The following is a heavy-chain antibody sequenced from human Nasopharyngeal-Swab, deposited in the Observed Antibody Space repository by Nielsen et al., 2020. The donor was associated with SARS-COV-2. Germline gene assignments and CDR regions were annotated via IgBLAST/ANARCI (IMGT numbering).Heavy chain of an antibody. CDR3: AREHIGDYGFYYYGMDV. J-gene: IGHJ6*02. Sequence: GSLRLSCAVSGGSISSSNWWSWVRQPPGKGLEWIGEIYHSGSTNYNPSLKSRVTISVDKSKNQFSLKLSSVTAADTAVYYCAREHIGDYGFYYYGMDVWGQGTTVTVSS. V-gene: IGHV4-4*02. D-gene: IGHD4-17*01. CDR1: GGSISSSNW. CDR2: IYHSGST.